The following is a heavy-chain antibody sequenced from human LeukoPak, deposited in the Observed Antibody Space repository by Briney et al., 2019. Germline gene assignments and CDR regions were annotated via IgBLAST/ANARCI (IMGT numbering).Heavy chain of an antibody. D-gene: IGHD1-7*01. CDR1: GGTFSSYA. CDR2: IIPIFGTA. V-gene: IGHV1-69*13. CDR3: ARGGENHWNSPEYNWFDP. Sequence: ASVKVSCKASGGTFSSYAISWVRQAPGQGLEWMGGIIPIFGTANYAQKFQGRVTITADESTSTAYMELSSLRSEDTAVYYCARGGENHWNSPEYNWFDPWGQGTLVTVSS. J-gene: IGHJ5*02.